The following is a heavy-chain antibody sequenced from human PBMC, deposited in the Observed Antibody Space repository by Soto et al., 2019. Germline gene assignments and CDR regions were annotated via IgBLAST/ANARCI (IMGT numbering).Heavy chain of an antibody. Sequence: GGSLRLSCAASGFTFSSYAMHWVRQAPGKGLEWVAVISYDGSNKYYADSVKGRFTISRDNSKNTLYLQMNSLRAEDTAVYYCARVGLWELPTLDAFDIWGQGTMVTVSS. CDR1: GFTFSSYA. CDR2: ISYDGSNK. D-gene: IGHD1-26*01. V-gene: IGHV3-30-3*01. CDR3: ARVGLWELPTLDAFDI. J-gene: IGHJ3*02.